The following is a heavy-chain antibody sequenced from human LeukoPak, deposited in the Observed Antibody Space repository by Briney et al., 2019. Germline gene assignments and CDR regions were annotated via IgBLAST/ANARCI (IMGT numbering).Heavy chain of an antibody. V-gene: IGHV3-53*01. J-gene: IGHJ3*02. Sequence: GGSLRLSCAPSGFAFSTYSMDWLRPAPGEGLEWVSVIFSGGSTYYADSVKGRFTISRDNSKNTLYLQMNSLRAEDTAVYYCARADSSGYYLNSDAFDIWGQGTMVTVSS. D-gene: IGHD3-22*01. CDR2: IFSGGST. CDR3: ARADSSGYYLNSDAFDI. CDR1: GFAFSTYS.